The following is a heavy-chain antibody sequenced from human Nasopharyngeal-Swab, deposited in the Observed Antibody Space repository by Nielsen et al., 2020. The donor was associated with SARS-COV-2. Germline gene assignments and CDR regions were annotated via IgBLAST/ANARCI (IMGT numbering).Heavy chain of an antibody. J-gene: IGHJ4*02. CDR2: ISSDGSNK. D-gene: IGHD3-9*01. Sequence: GESLKISCAASGFIFSGYGMHWVRQAPVKGLEWVALISSDGSNKFYTDSVKGRFTISRDNSKNTLYLQMNSLRAEDTAVYYCAKDRYFAHYYFDYWGQGTLVTVSS. CDR3: AKDRYFAHYYFDY. V-gene: IGHV3-30*18. CDR1: GFIFSGYG.